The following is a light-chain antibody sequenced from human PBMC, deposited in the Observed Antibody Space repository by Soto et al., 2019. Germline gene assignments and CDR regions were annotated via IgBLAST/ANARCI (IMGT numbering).Light chain of an antibody. J-gene: IGLJ1*01. CDR1: SSYVGGYNY. V-gene: IGLV2-14*01. Sequence: QSALTQPASVSGSPGQSITISCTGTSSYVGGYNYVSWYQQHPVKAPKLMIYDVSNRPSGVSNRFSGSKSGNTASLTISGLQAEDEADYYCGSYTSSSTHVCGTGTKLTVL. CDR2: DVS. CDR3: GSYTSSSTHV.